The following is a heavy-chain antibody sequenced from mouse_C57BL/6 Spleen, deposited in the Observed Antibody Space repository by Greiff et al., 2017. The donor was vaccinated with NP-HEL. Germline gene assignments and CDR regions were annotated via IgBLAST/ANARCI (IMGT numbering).Heavy chain of an antibody. J-gene: IGHJ2*01. CDR2: ISYDGSN. CDR3: ASLGPYFDY. V-gene: IGHV3-6*01. Sequence: VQLKESGPGLVKPSQSLSLTCSVTGYSITSGYYWNWIRQFPGNKLEWMGYISYDGSNNYNPSLKNRISITRDTSKNQFFLKLNSVTTEDTATYYCASLGPYFDYWGQGTTLTVSS. CDR1: GYSITSGYY. D-gene: IGHD4-1*01.